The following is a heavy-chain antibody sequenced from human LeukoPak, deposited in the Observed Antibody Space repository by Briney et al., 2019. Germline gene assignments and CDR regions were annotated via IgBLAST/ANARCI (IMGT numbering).Heavy chain of an antibody. D-gene: IGHD3-22*01. CDR2: ISWNSGSI. J-gene: IGHJ4*02. Sequence: GGSLRLSCAASGFTFDDYAMHWVRQAPGKGLEWVSGISWNSGSIGYADSVKGRFTISRDNAKNSLYLQMNSLRAEDTALYYCARGGYYDSSGYVGYWGQGTLVTVSS. CDR1: GFTFDDYA. V-gene: IGHV3-9*01. CDR3: ARGGYYDSSGYVGY.